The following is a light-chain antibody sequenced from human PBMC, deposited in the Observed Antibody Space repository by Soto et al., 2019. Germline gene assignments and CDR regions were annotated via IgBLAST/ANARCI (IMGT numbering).Light chain of an antibody. CDR1: PAVTSSN. CDR3: QQYGNSLYT. V-gene: IGKV3-20*01. CDR2: GAS. Sequence: IFLTQSPDTLSLSPGERATLSCRASPAVTSSNYIAWYQQKPGQAPRLLIYGASRRATGIPDRISGSGSGTDFTFTIDRLEPEDVGVYYCQQYGNSLYTFGQGTKLEI. J-gene: IGKJ2*01.